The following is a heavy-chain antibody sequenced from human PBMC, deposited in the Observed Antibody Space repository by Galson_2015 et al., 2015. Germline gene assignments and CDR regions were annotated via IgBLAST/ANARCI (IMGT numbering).Heavy chain of an antibody. CDR3: AKDPGYYYVGYFDL. D-gene: IGHD3-22*01. Sequence: SLRLSCAASGFTFSSYAMSWVRQAPGKGLEWVSAISGSGGSTYYADSVKGRFTISRDNSKNTLYLQMNSLRAEDTAVYYCAKDPGYYYVGYFDLWAVAPWSLSPQ. CDR2: ISGSGGST. CDR1: GFTFSSYA. J-gene: IGHJ2*01. V-gene: IGHV3-23*01.